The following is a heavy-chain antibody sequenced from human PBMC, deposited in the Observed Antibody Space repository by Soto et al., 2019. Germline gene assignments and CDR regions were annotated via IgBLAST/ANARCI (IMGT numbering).Heavy chain of an antibody. Sequence: GGSLRLSCAASGLTFSSYAMSWVRQAPGKGLEWVAFVSGSGGSTYDADSVKGRVSISRDNSKNTRYLQMNSLRAEETAVYYCVIDRFQFVARVRAGAEYWGQGRLATDS. D-gene: IGHD1-26*01. CDR1: GLTFSSYA. CDR2: VSGSGGST. CDR3: VIDRFQFVARVRAGAEY. V-gene: IGHV3-23*01. J-gene: IGHJ4*02.